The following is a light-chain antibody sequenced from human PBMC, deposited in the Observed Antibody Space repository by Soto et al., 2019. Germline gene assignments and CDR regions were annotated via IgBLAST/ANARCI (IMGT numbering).Light chain of an antibody. J-gene: IGKJ2*01. CDR2: DAS. Sequence: DIQMTQSPSTLSAFVGDRVTITCRASQSISNWLAWYQQKPGKAPKVLIYDASILESGVPSRFSGSGSGAEFTLTISSLQPDDFATYYCQQYYSDSYTFGQGTKLDMK. CDR1: QSISNW. CDR3: QQYYSDSYT. V-gene: IGKV1-5*01.